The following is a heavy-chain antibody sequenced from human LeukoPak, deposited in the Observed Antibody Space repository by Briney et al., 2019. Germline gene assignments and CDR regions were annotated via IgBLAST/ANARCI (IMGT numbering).Heavy chain of an antibody. CDR2: INHSGST. CDR3: ARALGQWLVHFGWFDP. Sequence: SETLSLTCAVYGGSFSGYYWSWIRQPPGKGLEWIGEINHSGSTNYNPSLKSRVTISVDTSKNQFSLKLSSVTAADTAVYYCARALGQWLVHFGWFDPWGQGTLVTASS. J-gene: IGHJ5*02. CDR1: GGSFSGYY. V-gene: IGHV4-34*01. D-gene: IGHD6-19*01.